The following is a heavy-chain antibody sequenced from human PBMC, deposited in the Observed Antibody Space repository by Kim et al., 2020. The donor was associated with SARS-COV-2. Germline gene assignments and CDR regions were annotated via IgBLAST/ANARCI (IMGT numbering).Heavy chain of an antibody. J-gene: IGHJ3*02. CDR1: GYSISSGYY. D-gene: IGHD3-10*01. CDR3: ARVRLWFGDDAFDI. Sequence: SETLSLTCTVSGYSISSGYYWGWIRQPPGKGLEWIGSIYHSGSTYYNPSLKSRVTISVDTSKNQFSLKLSSVTAADTAVYYCARVRLWFGDDAFDIWGQGTMVTVSS. CDR2: IYHSGST. V-gene: IGHV4-38-2*02.